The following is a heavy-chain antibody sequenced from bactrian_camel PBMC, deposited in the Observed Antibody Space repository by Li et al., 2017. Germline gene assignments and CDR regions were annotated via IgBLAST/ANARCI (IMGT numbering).Heavy chain of an antibody. V-gene: IGHV3S1*01. CDR2: IDDDGST. J-gene: IGHJ4*01. CDR3: ATEGSWLPPSD. Sequence: QLVESGGGSVQAGGSLRLSCVPSGDTLSRYCLAWFRQAPGKERESVAGIDDDGSTSYADSVKGRFTISQDSAKNILYLQLSSLKTEDTAMYYCATEGSWLPPSDWGQGTQVTVS. D-gene: IGHD2*01. CDR1: GDTLSRYC.